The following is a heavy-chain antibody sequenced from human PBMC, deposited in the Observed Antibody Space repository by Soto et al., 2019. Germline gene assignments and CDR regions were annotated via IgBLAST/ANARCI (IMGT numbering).Heavy chain of an antibody. V-gene: IGHV3-74*01. D-gene: IGHD6-19*01. CDR1: GFTFRSYS. Sequence: GGSLRLSCAASGFTFRSYSIHWVRQAPGKGLVWVSRINEDGSGTTYADSVKGRFTVTRDNAKNTMYLQMSGLGADDTAVYRGVRGSNGWRGMDYWGQGTLVTVSS. J-gene: IGHJ4*02. CDR3: VRGSNGWRGMDY. CDR2: INEDGSGT.